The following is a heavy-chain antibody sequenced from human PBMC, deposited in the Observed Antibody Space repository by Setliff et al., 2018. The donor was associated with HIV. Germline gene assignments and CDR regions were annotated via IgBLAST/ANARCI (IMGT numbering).Heavy chain of an antibody. V-gene: IGHV3-23*01. D-gene: IGHD3-10*01. Sequence: GGPLRLSCAASGFTFSRYSMTWVRQAPGKGLEWVSEINTSGGNTYYADSVKGRFTISRDNSKNTLFLQMSSLRAEDTAIYYCARGSYGSFDYWGLGTLVTVSS. CDR1: GFTFSRYS. J-gene: IGHJ4*02. CDR2: INTSGGNT. CDR3: ARGSYGSFDY.